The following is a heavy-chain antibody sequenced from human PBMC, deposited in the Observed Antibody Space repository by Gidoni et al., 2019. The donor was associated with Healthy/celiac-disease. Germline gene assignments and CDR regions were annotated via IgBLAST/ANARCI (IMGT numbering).Heavy chain of an antibody. CDR2: INHSGST. Sequence: QVQLQPWGAGLLKPSETLSLTCAVYGGSFSGYYWSWIRQPPGKGLEWIGEINHSGSTNYNPSLKSRVTISVDTSKNQFSLKLSSVTAADTAVYYCASVRGVRYFVQVGGRAAFDYWGQGTLVTVSS. CDR3: ASVRGVRYFVQVGGRAAFDY. J-gene: IGHJ4*02. D-gene: IGHD3-9*01. CDR1: GGSFSGYY. V-gene: IGHV4-34*01.